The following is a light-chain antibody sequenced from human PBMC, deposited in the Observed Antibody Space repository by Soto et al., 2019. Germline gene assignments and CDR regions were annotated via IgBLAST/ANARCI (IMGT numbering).Light chain of an antibody. CDR1: SSDVGSNT. CDR2: SND. V-gene: IGLV1-44*01. CDR3: ATWDDSLFGHV. Sequence: QSALTKPPSASATPGQRVTISCSGRSSDVGSNTVNWYQQLPGAAPKLLIYSNDQRPSGVPDRFSASKSGTSASLAISGLQSEDEADYYCATWDDSLFGHVFGTGTKVTVL. J-gene: IGLJ1*01.